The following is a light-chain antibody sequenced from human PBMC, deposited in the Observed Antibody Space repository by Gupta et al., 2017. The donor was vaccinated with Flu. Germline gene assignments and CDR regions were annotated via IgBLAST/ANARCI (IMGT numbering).Light chain of an antibody. J-gene: IGLJ3*02. CDR2: DDS. CDR1: NIEIKS. Sequence: SYVLPQPPSVSVAPGQTARITCVGHNIEIKSVQWYQQKPGKAPVLIVQDDSDRPSGIPERFSGSNSGNTATLTISRVEPGDEADYYFQVLDSSSAVFDGGTKLTVL. CDR3: QVLDSSSAV. V-gene: IGLV3-21*02.